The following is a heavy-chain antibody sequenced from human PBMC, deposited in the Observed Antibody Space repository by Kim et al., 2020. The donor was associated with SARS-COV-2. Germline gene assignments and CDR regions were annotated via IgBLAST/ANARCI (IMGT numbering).Heavy chain of an antibody. J-gene: IGHJ6*02. CDR2: INWNGRKT. CDR3: AKDISARGVGYNFGSRDYRYAXXV. CDR1: GFIFDEYA. V-gene: IGHV3-9*01. D-gene: IGHD5-12*01. Sequence: GGSLRLSCAGSGFIFDEYAIHWVRQVPGKGLEWVSSINWNGRKTGSADSMRGRVXXSRDNAKKFVYLEMNGLRAEXTASYYCAKDISARGVGYNFGSRDYRYAXXVWGQXXXVVVSS.